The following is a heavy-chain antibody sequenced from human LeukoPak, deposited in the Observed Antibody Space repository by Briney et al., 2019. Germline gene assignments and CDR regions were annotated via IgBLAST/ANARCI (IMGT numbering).Heavy chain of an antibody. J-gene: IGHJ4*02. CDR3: ARDPGDGYNPYYFDY. CDR2: INPNSGGT. D-gene: IGHD5-24*01. Sequence: HVASVKVSCKASGYTFTGYYMHWVRQAPGQGLEWMGWINPNSGGTNYAQKFQGRVTMTRDTSISTAYMELSRLRSDDTAVYYCARDPGDGYNPYYFDYWGQGTLVTVSS. V-gene: IGHV1-2*02. CDR1: GYTFTGYY.